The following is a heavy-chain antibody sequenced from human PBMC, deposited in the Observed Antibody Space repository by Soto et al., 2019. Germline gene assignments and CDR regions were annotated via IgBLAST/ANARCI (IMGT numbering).Heavy chain of an antibody. CDR1: GYTFTSYG. Sequence: ASVKVSCKASGYTFTSYGISWVRQAPGQGLEWMGWISAYNGNTNYAQKLQGRVTMTTDTSTSTAYMELRSLRSDDTAVYYCARDPPRFLDRVITRGMDVWGQGTTVTVSS. CDR2: ISAYNGNT. V-gene: IGHV1-18*01. CDR3: ARDPPRFLDRVITRGMDV. D-gene: IGHD3-3*01. J-gene: IGHJ6*02.